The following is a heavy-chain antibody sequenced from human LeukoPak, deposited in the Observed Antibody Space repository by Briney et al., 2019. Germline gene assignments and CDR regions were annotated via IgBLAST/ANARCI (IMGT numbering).Heavy chain of an antibody. V-gene: IGHV3-33*01. D-gene: IGHD3-22*01. CDR3: ARLLDYYDSSGYYY. CDR1: GFTFSSYG. CDR2: IWYDGSNK. Sequence: GGSLRLSCAASGFTFSSYGMHWVRQAPGKGLEWVAVIWYDGSNKYYADSVKGRFTISRDNSKNTLYLQMNSLRAEDTAVYYCARLLDYYDSSGYYYWGQGTLVTVSS. J-gene: IGHJ4*02.